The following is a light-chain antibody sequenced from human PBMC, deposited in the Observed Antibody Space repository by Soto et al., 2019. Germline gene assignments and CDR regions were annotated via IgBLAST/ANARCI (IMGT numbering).Light chain of an antibody. CDR2: DAS. CDR1: QGISNY. CDR3: KKQNAAPRP. J-gene: IGKJ1*01. V-gene: IGKV1-27*01. Sequence: DIQMTQSPSSLSASVGDRVTLTCRASQGISNYLAWYQQKPGKLPTLLIYDASTLQSGVPSRFSGSGSGTNFTHTISSLQRAYVRINSCKKQNAAPRPCAQGPKEEIK.